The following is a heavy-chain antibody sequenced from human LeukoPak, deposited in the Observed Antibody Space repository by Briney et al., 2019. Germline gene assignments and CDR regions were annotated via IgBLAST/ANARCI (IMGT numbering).Heavy chain of an antibody. Sequence: SETLSLTCTVSGGSISSSSYYWGWIRQPPGKGLEWIGSIYYSGSTYYNPSLKSRVTISVDTSKNQFSLKLSSVTAADTAVYYCARHRTKPIVAAGTPRDYWGQGTLVTVSS. V-gene: IGHV4-39*01. D-gene: IGHD6-13*01. CDR2: IYYSGST. J-gene: IGHJ4*02. CDR1: GGSISSSSYY. CDR3: ARHRTKPIVAAGTPRDY.